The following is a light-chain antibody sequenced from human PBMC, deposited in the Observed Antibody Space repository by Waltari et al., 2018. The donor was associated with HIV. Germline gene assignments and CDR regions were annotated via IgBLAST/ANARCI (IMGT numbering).Light chain of an antibody. CDR3: QSYDSRQSGFWV. Sequence: QSVLTQPPSLSGAPGQSLTISCTWRSPNLGAGYDLHWYQQLPGTAPTILIYGNTNRPSGVSVRFSGSKSGTSASLAITGLQAEDEADYYCQSYDSRQSGFWVFGGGTTLTVL. J-gene: IGLJ3*02. CDR2: GNT. CDR1: SPNLGAGYD. V-gene: IGLV1-40*01.